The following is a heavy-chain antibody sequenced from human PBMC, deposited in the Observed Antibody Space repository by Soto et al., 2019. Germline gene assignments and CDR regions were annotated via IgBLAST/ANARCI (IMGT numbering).Heavy chain of an antibody. V-gene: IGHV5-10-1*01. D-gene: IGHD5-12*01. CDR1: GYSLTSYW. CDR2: IDPSDSYT. CDR3: ARHVDPSKRRTYGMDV. Sequence: PGEPLKISCKGSGYSLTSYWISWVRQMPGKGLEWMGRIDPSDSYTNYSPSFQGHVTISADKSISTAYLQWSSLKASDTAMYYCARHVDPSKRRTYGMDVWGQGTTVTVSS. J-gene: IGHJ6*02.